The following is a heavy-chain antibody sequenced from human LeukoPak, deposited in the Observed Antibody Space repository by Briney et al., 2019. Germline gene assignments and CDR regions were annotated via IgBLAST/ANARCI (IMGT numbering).Heavy chain of an antibody. CDR3: GREDVEELGIGAFDI. V-gene: IGHV4-59*01. J-gene: IGHJ3*02. CDR1: APSIIIYY. D-gene: IGHD3-10*02. Sequence: PSHSLSLARTLSAPSIIIYYSGSVRHPPREGQEWIWYVYYSGSTNNTPSVKSRVTITVDTSKNHCSLKLSSVTAADTAVDYCGREDVEELGIGAFDIWGQGTMVTVSS. CDR2: VYYSGST.